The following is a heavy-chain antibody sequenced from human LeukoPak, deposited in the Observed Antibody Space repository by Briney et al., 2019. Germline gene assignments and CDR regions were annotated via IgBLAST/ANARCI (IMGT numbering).Heavy chain of an antibody. Sequence: GASLKISCKGSDYRFTSSWIGWVRRMPGKGLEWMGSIYPGDSDTRYSPSFQGQVTISAYKSISTAYLQWSSLKASDTAMYYCSRQGRSSIAARTANYWGQGTLVTVSS. J-gene: IGHJ4*02. CDR3: SRQGRSSIAARTANY. D-gene: IGHD6-6*01. CDR2: IYPGDSDT. V-gene: IGHV5-51*01. CDR1: DYRFTSSW.